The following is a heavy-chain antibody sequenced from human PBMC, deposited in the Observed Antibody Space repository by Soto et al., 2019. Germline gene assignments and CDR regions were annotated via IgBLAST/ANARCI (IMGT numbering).Heavy chain of an antibody. J-gene: IGHJ6*02. Sequence: QVQLQESGPGLVKPSGTLSLTCAVSGGSISSSNWWSWVRQPPGKGLEWIGEIYHSGSTNYNPSLTXRXXISVDKSKNQFSLKLSSVTAADTAVYYCARVTGHYYYGMDVWGQGTTVTVSS. V-gene: IGHV4-4*02. CDR3: ARVTGHYYYGMDV. CDR2: IYHSGST. CDR1: GGSISSSNW. D-gene: IGHD3-10*01.